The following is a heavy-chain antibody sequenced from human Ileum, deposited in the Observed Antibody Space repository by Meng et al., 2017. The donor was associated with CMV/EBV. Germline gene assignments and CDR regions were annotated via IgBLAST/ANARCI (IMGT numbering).Heavy chain of an antibody. CDR1: GFTFSRYS. V-gene: IGHV3-21*01. D-gene: IGHD2-2*01. Sequence: GGSLRLSCAASGFTFSRYSLNWVRQAPGKGLEWVASISTSGTYIYYAESLKGRFTISRDNAKNSLDLHMNSLSAEDTAVYYCAREVVPPRRMDVWGQGTTVTVSS. J-gene: IGHJ6*02. CDR3: AREVVPPRRMDV. CDR2: ISTSGTYI.